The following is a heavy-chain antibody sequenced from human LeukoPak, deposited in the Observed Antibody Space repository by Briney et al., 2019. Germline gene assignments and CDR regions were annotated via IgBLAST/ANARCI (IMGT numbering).Heavy chain of an antibody. CDR3: ARAYSSSSRTPGY. J-gene: IGHJ4*02. V-gene: IGHV3-72*01. CDR2: TRNKADSYTT. Sequence: PGGSLRLSCAASGFTFSSYSMNWVRQAPGKGLEWVGRTRNKADSYTTEYAASVKGRFTISREDSKNSLYLQMDSLKIEDTAVYYCARAYSSSSRTPGYWGQGTLVTVSS. CDR1: GFTFSSYS. D-gene: IGHD6-6*01.